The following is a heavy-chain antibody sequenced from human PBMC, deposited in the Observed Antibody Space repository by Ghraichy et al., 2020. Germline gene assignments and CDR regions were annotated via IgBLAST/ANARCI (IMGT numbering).Heavy chain of an antibody. J-gene: IGHJ4*02. CDR2: IYYSGDA. D-gene: IGHD3-16*01. Sequence: SQTLSLTCTVSGGSINNSDYYWGWIRQPPGKGLEWIGYIYYSGDAYYNPSLRSRVTISLDTSKNQFSLQLSSMIATDTAVYYCARRYYDGSAYFDYWGQGTLVTVSS. CDR3: ARRYYDGSAYFDY. CDR1: GGSINNSDYY. V-gene: IGHV4-39*01.